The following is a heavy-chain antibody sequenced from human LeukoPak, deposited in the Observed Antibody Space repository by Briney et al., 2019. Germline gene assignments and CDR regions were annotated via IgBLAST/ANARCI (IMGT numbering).Heavy chain of an antibody. J-gene: IGHJ4*02. Sequence: SETLSLTCTVSGGSISSYYWSWIRQPPGKGLEWIGYIYYSGSTNYNPSLKSRVTISVDKSKNQFSLKLSSVTAADTAVYYCARVGAVAGMWLTDYWGQGTLVTVSS. CDR3: ARVGAVAGMWLTDY. CDR2: IYYSGST. V-gene: IGHV4-59*12. D-gene: IGHD6-19*01. CDR1: GGSISSYY.